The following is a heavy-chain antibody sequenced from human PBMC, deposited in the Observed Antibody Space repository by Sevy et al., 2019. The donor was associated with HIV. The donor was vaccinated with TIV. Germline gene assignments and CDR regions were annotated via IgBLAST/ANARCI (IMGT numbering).Heavy chain of an antibody. D-gene: IGHD3-22*01. J-gene: IGHJ4*02. V-gene: IGHV3-13*01. CDR1: GFTFSSYD. CDR2: IGTAGDK. CDR3: ARESSVGFYFDY. Sequence: GGSLRLSCAASGFTFSSYDMHWVRQATGKGLEWVSAIGTAGDKYYPGSVKGRFTISRENAKNSLNLQMNSLRAGDTAVYYCARESSVGFYFDYWGQGTLVTVSS.